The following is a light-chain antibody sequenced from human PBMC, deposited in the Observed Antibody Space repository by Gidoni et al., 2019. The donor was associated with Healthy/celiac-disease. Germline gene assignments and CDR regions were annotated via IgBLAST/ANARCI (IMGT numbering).Light chain of an antibody. CDR2: AAS. J-gene: IGKJ1*01. CDR3: QQSYSTPWT. Sequence: DIQMTQSPSSLSASVGDRVTITCRASQSISSYLNWYQQKPGKAPKLLIYAASSLQSGVPSRFSGSGSGTDFTLTISSLQPEVFATYYCQQSYSTPWTFXXXTKVEIK. CDR1: QSISSY. V-gene: IGKV1-39*01.